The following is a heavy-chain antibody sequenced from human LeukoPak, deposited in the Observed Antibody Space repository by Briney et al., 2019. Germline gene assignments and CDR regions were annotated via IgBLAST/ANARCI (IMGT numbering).Heavy chain of an antibody. CDR2: ISGSGGGT. J-gene: IGHJ3*02. V-gene: IGHV3-23*01. Sequence: GGSLRLSCAASGFTFSSYAMSRVRQAPGKGLEWVSAISGSGGGTYYADSVKGRFTISRDNSKNTLYLQMNSLRAEDTAVYYCAKDHVIGASNDAFDIWGQGTMVTVSS. CDR3: AKDHVIGASNDAFDI. D-gene: IGHD1-26*01. CDR1: GFTFSSYA.